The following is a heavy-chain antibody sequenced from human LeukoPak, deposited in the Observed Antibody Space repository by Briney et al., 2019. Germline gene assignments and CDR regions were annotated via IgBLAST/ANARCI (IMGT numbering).Heavy chain of an antibody. CDR2: ISASGGST. J-gene: IGHJ4*02. CDR3: AKPPGAMSRYCFDY. D-gene: IGHD1-14*01. V-gene: IGHV3-23*01. CDR1: GFTFSSYA. Sequence: GGSLRLSCAASGFTFSSYAMSWVRQAPGKGLEWVSGISASGGSTYYADSAQGRFTLSRDNSKNTLYLQMSSLRAEDTAVYYCAKPPGAMSRYCFDYWGQGTLVIVSS.